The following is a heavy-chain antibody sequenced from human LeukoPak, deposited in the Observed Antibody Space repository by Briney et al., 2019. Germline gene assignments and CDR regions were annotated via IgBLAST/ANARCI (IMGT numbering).Heavy chain of an antibody. J-gene: IGHJ4*02. V-gene: IGHV3-7*01. Sequence: GGSLRLSCAASGFTFSSYWMSWVRQAPGKGLEWVANIKQDGSEKYYVDSVKGRFTISRDNAKNSLYLQMNSLRAEDTAVYYCARDPGSIAAAGASDYWGQGTLVTVSS. CDR2: IKQDGSEK. CDR3: ARDPGSIAAAGASDY. CDR1: GFTFSSYW. D-gene: IGHD6-13*01.